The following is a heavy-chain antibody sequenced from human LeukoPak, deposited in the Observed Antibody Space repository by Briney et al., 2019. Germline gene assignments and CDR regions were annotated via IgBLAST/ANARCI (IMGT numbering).Heavy chain of an antibody. CDR1: GGTCSSYA. D-gene: IGHD2-21*02. Sequence: GASVKVSCKASGGTCSSYAISWVRQAPGQGLEWMGGIIPIFGTANYAQKFQGRVTITTDESTSTAYMELSSLRSEDTAVYYCARGGGAYCGGDCYRNWFDPWGQGTLVTVSS. V-gene: IGHV1-69*05. CDR3: ARGGGAYCGGDCYRNWFDP. J-gene: IGHJ5*02. CDR2: IIPIFGTA.